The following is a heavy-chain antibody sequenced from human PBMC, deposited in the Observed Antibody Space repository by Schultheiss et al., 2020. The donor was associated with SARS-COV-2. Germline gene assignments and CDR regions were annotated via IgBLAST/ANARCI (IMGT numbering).Heavy chain of an antibody. J-gene: IGHJ3*02. CDR2: ITPSGNTI. CDR3: ARDSLDYYDSTEAFDI. D-gene: IGHD3-22*01. CDR1: GFTFSSYS. V-gene: IGHV3-48*01. Sequence: GGSLRLSCAASGFTFSSYSMNWVRQAPGKGLEWVSYITPSGNTIYYAGSVKGRFTISRDNSKNTLYLQMNSLRAEDTAVYYCARDSLDYYDSTEAFDIWGQGTMVTVSS.